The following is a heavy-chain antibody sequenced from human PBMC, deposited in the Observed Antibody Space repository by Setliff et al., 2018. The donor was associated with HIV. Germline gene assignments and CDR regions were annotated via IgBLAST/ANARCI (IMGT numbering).Heavy chain of an antibody. J-gene: IGHJ4*01. CDR2: IILLFGTP. CDR3: ARNQGDASGWYAGDY. D-gene: IGHD6-19*01. V-gene: IGHV1-69*13. Sequence: SVKVSCKASGGTFSSYAISWVRQAPGQGLEWMGGIILLFGTPNYAQKFQGRVTITADESTNTVYMDLRNLRSEDTAVYYCARNQGDASGWYAGDYWGHGTLVTVSS. CDR1: GGTFSSYA.